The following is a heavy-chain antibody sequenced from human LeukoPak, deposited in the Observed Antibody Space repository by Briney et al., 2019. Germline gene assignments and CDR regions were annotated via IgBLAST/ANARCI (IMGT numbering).Heavy chain of an antibody. CDR2: INPSSGNT. J-gene: IGHJ4*02. D-gene: IGHD1-20*01. CDR1: GYTFTSYG. CDR3: ARHSLIGTTPFDY. V-gene: IGHV1-46*01. Sequence: ASVKVSCKASGYTFTSYGITWVRQAPGQGLEWMGLINPSSGNTPYAQQFQGRVTMTRDTSTSTVYMELSSLRSEDTAVYYCARHSLIGTTPFDYWGQGTLVTVPS.